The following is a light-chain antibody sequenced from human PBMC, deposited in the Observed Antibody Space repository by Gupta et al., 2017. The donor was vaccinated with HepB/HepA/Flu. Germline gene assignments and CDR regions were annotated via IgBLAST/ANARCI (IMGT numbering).Light chain of an antibody. CDR3: SSYTSSSTV. Sequence: QSALTQPASVSGSPGQSITIYCTGTSSDFGGYNYVSWYQQHPGKAPKLMIYDVRNRPSGVSNRFSGSNSGNTASLTISGLQAEDEADYYCSSYTSSSTVFGGGTKLTVL. CDR1: SSDFGGYNY. J-gene: IGLJ2*01. V-gene: IGLV2-14*01. CDR2: DVR.